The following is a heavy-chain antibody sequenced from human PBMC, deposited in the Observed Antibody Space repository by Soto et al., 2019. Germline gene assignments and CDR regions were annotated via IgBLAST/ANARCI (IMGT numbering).Heavy chain of an antibody. Sequence: ASVKVSCKASGYTFTSYGISWVRQAPGQGLEWMGWISAYNGNTNYAQKLQGRVTMTTDTSTSTAYMELRSLRSDDTAVYYCARDPSLFPYSSSWYPYWGQGTLVTVSS. CDR1: GYTFTSYG. CDR3: ARDPSLFPYSSSWYPY. CDR2: ISAYNGNT. D-gene: IGHD6-13*01. V-gene: IGHV1-18*04. J-gene: IGHJ4*02.